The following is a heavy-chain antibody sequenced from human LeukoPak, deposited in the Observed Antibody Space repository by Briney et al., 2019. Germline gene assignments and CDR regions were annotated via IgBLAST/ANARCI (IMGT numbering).Heavy chain of an antibody. CDR2: ISSSSTKI. V-gene: IGHV3-48*01. D-gene: IGHD3/OR15-3a*01. Sequence: GGSLRLSCAASGFTFSSYSMNWVRQAPGKGLEWVSYISSSSTKIYYADSVKGRFTVSRDNAKNSLFLQMNSLRAEDTAVYYWPREDEPRGLSCCDPWAQETLVSVS. CDR1: GFTFSSYS. CDR3: PREDEPRGLSCCDP. J-gene: IGHJ5*02.